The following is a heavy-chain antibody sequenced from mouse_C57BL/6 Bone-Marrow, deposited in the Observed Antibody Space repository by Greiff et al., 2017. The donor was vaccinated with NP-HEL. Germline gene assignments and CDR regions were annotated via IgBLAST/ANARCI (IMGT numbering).Heavy chain of an antibody. J-gene: IGHJ3*01. CDR3: ARDYYSPFAY. Sequence: QVQLKQSGAELVRPGTSVKVSCKASGYAFTNYLIEWVKQRPGQGLEWIGVINPGSGGTNYNEKFKGKATLTADKSSSTAYMQLSSLTSEDSAVYFCARDYYSPFAYWGQGTLVTVSA. CDR2: INPGSGGT. CDR1: GYAFTNYL. V-gene: IGHV1-54*01. D-gene: IGHD2-12*01.